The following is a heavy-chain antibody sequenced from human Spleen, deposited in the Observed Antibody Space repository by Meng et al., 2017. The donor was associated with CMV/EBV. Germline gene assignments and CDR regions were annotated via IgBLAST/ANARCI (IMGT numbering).Heavy chain of an antibody. CDR1: GGSFSGYY. J-gene: IGHJ4*02. CDR2: INHSGST. CDR3: ARVQGDSSGYYYPIDY. D-gene: IGHD3-22*01. V-gene: IGHV4-34*01. Sequence: QVQLQQWGAGLLXXXXXLXLTXAXDGGSFSGYYWSWIRQPPGKGLEWIGEINHSGSTNYNPSLKSRVTISVDTSKNQFSLKLSSVTAADTAVYYCARVQGDSSGYYYPIDYWGQGTLVTVSS.